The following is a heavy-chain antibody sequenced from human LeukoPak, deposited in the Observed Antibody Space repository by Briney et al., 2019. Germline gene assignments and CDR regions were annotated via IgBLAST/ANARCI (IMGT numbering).Heavy chain of an antibody. CDR2: INLSGGST. Sequence: ASVKVSCKASGYTFTSYYMHWVRQAPGQGLEWMGIINLSGGSTSYAQKFQGRVTMTRDTSTSTVYMELSSLRSEDTAVYYCARIPYYYDSSGNDAFDIWGQGTMVTVSS. V-gene: IGHV1-46*01. CDR1: GYTFTSYY. D-gene: IGHD3-22*01. J-gene: IGHJ3*02. CDR3: ARIPYYYDSSGNDAFDI.